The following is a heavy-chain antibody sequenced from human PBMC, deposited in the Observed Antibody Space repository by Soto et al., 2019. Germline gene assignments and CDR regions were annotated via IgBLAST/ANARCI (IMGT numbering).Heavy chain of an antibody. CDR2: IYYSGST. CDR1: GGSISSYY. V-gene: IGHV4-59*01. D-gene: IGHD7-27*01. CDR3: ARGGEQSLHY. J-gene: IGHJ4*02. Sequence: QVQLQESGPGLVKPSETLSLTCTVSGGSISSYYWSWIRQPPGKGLEWIGYIYYSGSTNYNPSFKSGVTISVDTSKNRLSLKLSSVTAADTAVDYCARGGEQSLHYWGQGTLVTVSS.